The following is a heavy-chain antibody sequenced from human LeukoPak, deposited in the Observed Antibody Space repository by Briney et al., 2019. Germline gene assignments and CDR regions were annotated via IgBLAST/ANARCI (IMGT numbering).Heavy chain of an antibody. J-gene: IGHJ5*02. V-gene: IGHV4-38-2*02. D-gene: IGHD3-10*01. Sequence: STESLSLTCTVSGYSISSGYYWGWIRQPPGEGLEWIGSIYHSGSTYYNPSLKSRVTISVDTSKNQFSLKLSSGAAADRAVYYCARVGVVRGVIIWFAPWGQGTLVTVSS. CDR2: IYHSGST. CDR3: ARVGVVRGVIIWFAP. CDR1: GYSISSGYY.